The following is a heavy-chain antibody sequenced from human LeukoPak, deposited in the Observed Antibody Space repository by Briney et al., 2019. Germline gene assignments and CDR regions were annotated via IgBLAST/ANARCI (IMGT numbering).Heavy chain of an antibody. V-gene: IGHV4-59*01. D-gene: IGHD1-26*01. J-gene: IGHJ4*02. CDR1: GGSISSYY. Sequence: SETLSLTCTVSGGSISSYYWSWIRQPPGKGLEWIGYIYYSGSTNYNPSLKSRVTISVDTSKNQFSLKLSSVTAADTAVYYCVRGYSGSSGVDYWGQGTLVTVSS. CDR3: VRGYSGSSGVDY. CDR2: IYYSGST.